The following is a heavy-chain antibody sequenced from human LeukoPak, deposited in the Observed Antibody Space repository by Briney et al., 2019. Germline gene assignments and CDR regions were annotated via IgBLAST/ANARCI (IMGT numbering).Heavy chain of an antibody. D-gene: IGHD6-6*01. Sequence: SETLSLTCTVSGGSISSYYWSWIRQPPGKGLEWIGYIYYSGSTNCNPSLKSRVTISIDTSKNQFSLKLSSVTAADTAVYYCARGGSSPFDYWGQGTLVTVSS. J-gene: IGHJ4*02. CDR1: GGSISSYY. CDR2: IYYSGST. CDR3: ARGGSSPFDY. V-gene: IGHV4-59*01.